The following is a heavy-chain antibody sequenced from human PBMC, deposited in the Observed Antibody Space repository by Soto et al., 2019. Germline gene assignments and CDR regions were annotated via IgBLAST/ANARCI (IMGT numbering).Heavy chain of an antibody. V-gene: IGHV3-7*03. CDR1: GFALSTYW. CDR2: INEDGSEK. Sequence: PGGSLRLSCAASGFALSTYWMTWVRQAPGKGLEWVANINEDGSEKYHVDSVKGRFIVSRDNAKNSLYLQMNSLRVEDTAMYYCVTPRCDYRGQRTLVTVSS. D-gene: IGHD1-20*01. CDR3: VTPRCDY. J-gene: IGHJ4*02.